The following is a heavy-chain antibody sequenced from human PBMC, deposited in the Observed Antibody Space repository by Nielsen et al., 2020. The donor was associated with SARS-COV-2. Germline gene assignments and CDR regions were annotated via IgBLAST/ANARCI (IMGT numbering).Heavy chain of an antibody. V-gene: IGHV3-48*03. D-gene: IGHD6-19*01. CDR1: GFPFSSYE. CDR3: ARDGDGAKYSSGWYSQDAFDI. J-gene: IGHJ3*02. CDR2: IGGNGRNI. Sequence: GESLKISCAASGFPFSSYEMNWVRQAPGKALEWLSYIGGNGRNIFYADSVKGRFTISRDNSKNTLYLQMNSLRAEDTAVYYCARDGDGAKYSSGWYSQDAFDIWGQGTMVTVSS.